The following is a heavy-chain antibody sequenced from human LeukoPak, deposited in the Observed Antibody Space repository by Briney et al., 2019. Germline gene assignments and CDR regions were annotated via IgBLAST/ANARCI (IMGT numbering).Heavy chain of an antibody. CDR1: GFTLSSYW. Sequence: PGGSLRLSCATSGFTLSSYWMHWVRQVPGKGLEWLSRINNDGVSTSYADSVKGRFTISRDNAKNTLYLRVNSLRAEDTAIYYCARKPLSGGYGGTIDYWGQGILVTVSS. CDR2: INNDGVST. V-gene: IGHV3-74*01. J-gene: IGHJ4*02. CDR3: ARKPLSGGYGGTIDY. D-gene: IGHD5-12*01.